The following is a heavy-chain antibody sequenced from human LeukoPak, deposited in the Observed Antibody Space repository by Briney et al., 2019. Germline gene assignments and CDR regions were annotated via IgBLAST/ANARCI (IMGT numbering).Heavy chain of an antibody. V-gene: IGHV1-2*02. CDR3: ARGEWELLRPYYYYYMDV. CDR1: GYTFTGYY. J-gene: IGHJ6*03. D-gene: IGHD1-26*01. CDR2: INPNSGGT. Sequence: ASVKVSCKASGYTFTGYYMHWVRQAPGQGLEWMGWINPNSGGTNYAQKFQGRVTMTRDTSISTAYMELSRLRSDDTAVYYCARGEWELLRPYYYYYMDVWGKGTTVTVSS.